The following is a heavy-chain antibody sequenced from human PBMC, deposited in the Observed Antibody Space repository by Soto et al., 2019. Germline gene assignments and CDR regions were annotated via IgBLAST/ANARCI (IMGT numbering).Heavy chain of an antibody. D-gene: IGHD1-26*01. V-gene: IGHV1-3*01. Sequence: ASVKVSCKASGYTFTSYAMHWVRQAPGQRLEWMGWINAGNGNTKYSQKFQGRVTITRDTSASTAYMELSSLRSEDTAVYYCANSRLRGAASSYGMDVWGQGTTVTVSS. CDR3: ANSRLRGAASSYGMDV. J-gene: IGHJ6*02. CDR2: INAGNGNT. CDR1: GYTFTSYA.